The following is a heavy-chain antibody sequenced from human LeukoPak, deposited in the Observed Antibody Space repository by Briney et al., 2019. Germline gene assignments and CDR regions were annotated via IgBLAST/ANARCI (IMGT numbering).Heavy chain of an antibody. CDR1: GGTFSSYA. V-gene: IGHV1-69*13. D-gene: IGHD3-9*01. CDR3: ARLYDILTGSFDY. Sequence: ASVKVSCKASGGTFSSYAISWVRQAPGQGLEWMGGIIPIFGTANYAQKFQGRVTITADESTSTAYMELSSLRSEDTAVYYCARLYDILTGSFDYWGQGTLVTVSS. CDR2: IIPIFGTA. J-gene: IGHJ4*02.